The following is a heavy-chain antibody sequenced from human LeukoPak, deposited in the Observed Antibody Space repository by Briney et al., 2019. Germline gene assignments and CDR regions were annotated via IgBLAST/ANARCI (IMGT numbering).Heavy chain of an antibody. D-gene: IGHD3-3*01. V-gene: IGHV3-21*01. CDR3: ARGRITIFGVVIIEDYFDY. CDR2: ISSSSSYI. CDR1: GFTFSSYS. J-gene: IGHJ4*02. Sequence: GGSLRLSCAASGFTFSSYSMNWVRQAPGKGLEWVSSISSSSSYIYYADSVKGRFTISRENAKNSLYLQMNSLRAEDTAVYYCARGRITIFGVVIIEDYFDYWGQGTLVTVSS.